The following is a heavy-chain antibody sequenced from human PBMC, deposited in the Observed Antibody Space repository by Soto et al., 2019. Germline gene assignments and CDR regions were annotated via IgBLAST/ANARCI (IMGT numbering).Heavy chain of an antibody. D-gene: IGHD6-6*01. J-gene: IGHJ4*02. CDR2: LNPYNGKT. CDR1: GYTFTSHD. Sequence: QVQLVQSGTEVKTPGASVKVSCKASGYTFTSHDINWVRQATGQGLEWMGWLNPYNGKTAYAQRFQGRVTMTWNATTGTVYLELSSLRSEDTAMYYCARVSSIAARRSFDSWGQGTLVTVSS. CDR3: ARVSSIAARRSFDS. V-gene: IGHV1-8*01.